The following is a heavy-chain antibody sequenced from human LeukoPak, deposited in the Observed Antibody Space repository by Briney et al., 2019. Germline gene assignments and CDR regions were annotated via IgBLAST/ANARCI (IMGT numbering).Heavy chain of an antibody. CDR3: AKDLSPMVGTKTFDY. CDR2: IRYDGSNK. Sequence: GGSLRLSCAASGFTFSTYGMHRVRQAPGKGLEWVAFIRYDGSNKYYGDSVKGRFTISRDNSKNTLDLQMNSLRPEDTAVYSCAKDLSPMVGTKTFDYWGQGTLVTVSS. J-gene: IGHJ4*02. V-gene: IGHV3-30*02. CDR1: GFTFSTYG. D-gene: IGHD4/OR15-4a*01.